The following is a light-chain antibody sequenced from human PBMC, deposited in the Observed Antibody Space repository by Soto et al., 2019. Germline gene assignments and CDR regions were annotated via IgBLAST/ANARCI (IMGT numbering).Light chain of an antibody. J-gene: IGKJ4*01. CDR1: QSVRSN. Sequence: EVVMTQSPATLSVSPGERATLSCRASQSVRSNLAWYQQKPGQPPRLLIYDASNRATGIPARFSGSQSGTEFTLTISSLLSEDFAVYSCQQYNNWPLTFGGGTKVDIK. V-gene: IGKV3D-15*01. CDR3: QQYNNWPLT. CDR2: DAS.